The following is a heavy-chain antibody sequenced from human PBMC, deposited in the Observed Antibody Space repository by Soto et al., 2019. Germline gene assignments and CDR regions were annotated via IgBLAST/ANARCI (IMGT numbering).Heavy chain of an antibody. CDR3: VRRHVSATGIDWFDP. Sequence: QVQLVQSGTEVKKPGALVKVSCKASGYTFTSYGIHWVRQAPGQRLEWMGWINAANGDTKYSPKFQGRVTITRDTSASTAYMELSSLRSEDTAVYYCVRRHVSATGIDWFDPWGQGTLVTVSS. CDR1: GYTFTSYG. J-gene: IGHJ5*02. CDR2: INAANGDT. D-gene: IGHD6-13*01. V-gene: IGHV1-3*01.